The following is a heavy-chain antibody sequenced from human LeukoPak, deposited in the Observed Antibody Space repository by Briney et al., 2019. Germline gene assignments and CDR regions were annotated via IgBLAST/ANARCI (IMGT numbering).Heavy chain of an antibody. D-gene: IGHD6-13*01. CDR3: ARDRSSSPGDFDY. CDR1: GFNFSSYA. Sequence: GGHLILSCAASGFNFSSYAMHWVRQAQGKGLEWVAVISYDGSNKYYADSVKGRFTISRDNSKNTLYLQMNSLRAEDTAVYYCARDRSSSPGDFDYWGQGTLVTVSS. V-gene: IGHV3-30*04. J-gene: IGHJ4*02. CDR2: ISYDGSNK.